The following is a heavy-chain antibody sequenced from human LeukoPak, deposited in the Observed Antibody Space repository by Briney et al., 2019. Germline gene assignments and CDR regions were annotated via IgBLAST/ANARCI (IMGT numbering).Heavy chain of an antibody. Sequence: SETLSLTCTVSGGSISSYYWSWIRQPPGKGLEWIGYIYYSGSTYYNPSLKSRVTISVHTSKNQFSLKLSSVTAADTAVYYCARAEVGYCSSTSCSYDAFDIWGQGTMVTVSS. V-gene: IGHV4-59*01. CDR1: GGSISSYY. CDR3: ARAEVGYCSSTSCSYDAFDI. J-gene: IGHJ3*02. CDR2: IYYSGST. D-gene: IGHD2-2*01.